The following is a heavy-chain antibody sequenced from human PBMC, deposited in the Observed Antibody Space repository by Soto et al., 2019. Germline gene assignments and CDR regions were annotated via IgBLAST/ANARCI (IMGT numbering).Heavy chain of an antibody. CDR3: TRGHYGSGSYYKDVFEI. CDR1: GFTFGDYA. J-gene: IGHJ3*02. V-gene: IGHV3-49*03. Sequence: GGSLRLSCTASGFTFGDYAMSWFRQAPGKGLEWVGFIRSKAYGGTTEYAASVKGRFTISRDDSKSIAYLQMNSLKTEDTAVYYCTRGHYGSGSYYKDVFEIWGQGTMVTVSS. CDR2: IRSKAYGGTT. D-gene: IGHD3-10*01.